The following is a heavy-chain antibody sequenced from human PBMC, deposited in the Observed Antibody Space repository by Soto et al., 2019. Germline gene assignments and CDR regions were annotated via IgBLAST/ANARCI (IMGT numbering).Heavy chain of an antibody. CDR3: ARHATSLFDP. CDR2: IYYSGST. Sequence: SETLSLTCTVSGGSISSSSYYWGWIRQPPGKGLEWIGSIYYSGSTYYNPSLKSRVTISVDTSKNQFSLKLSSVTAADTAVYYCARHATSLFDPWGQGTLVTVSS. V-gene: IGHV4-39*01. J-gene: IGHJ5*02. CDR1: GGSISSSSYY.